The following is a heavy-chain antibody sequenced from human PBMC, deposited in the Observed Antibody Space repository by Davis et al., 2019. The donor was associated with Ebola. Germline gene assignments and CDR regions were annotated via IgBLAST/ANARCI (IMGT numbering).Heavy chain of an antibody. CDR3: GRGRGAGDIDI. CDR2: IIPIFGKV. D-gene: IGHD2-21*02. CDR1: GYTFTNYG. Sequence: SVEVSCKASGYTFTNYGIIWVRQAPGQGLEWMGGIIPIFGKVHYAQKFDGRVTITADESSSTAYMDLSSLTSEDTAVYYGGRGRGAGDIDIWGQGTMVVVSS. V-gene: IGHV1-69*13. J-gene: IGHJ3*02.